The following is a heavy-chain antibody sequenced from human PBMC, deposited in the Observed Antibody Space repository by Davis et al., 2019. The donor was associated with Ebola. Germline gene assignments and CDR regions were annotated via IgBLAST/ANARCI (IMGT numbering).Heavy chain of an antibody. V-gene: IGHV3-30*14. CDR1: GFTFSSYA. CDR3: ARIVRTHSPAVSYNGMDV. Sequence: GESLKISCAASGFTFSSYAMHWVRQAPGKGLEWVAVISYDGSNKYYADSVKGRFTISRDNFKNTLYLQMNSLRAEDTAVYYCARIVRTHSPAVSYNGMDVWGQGTTVTVSS. J-gene: IGHJ6*02. CDR2: ISYDGSNK. D-gene: IGHD6-13*01.